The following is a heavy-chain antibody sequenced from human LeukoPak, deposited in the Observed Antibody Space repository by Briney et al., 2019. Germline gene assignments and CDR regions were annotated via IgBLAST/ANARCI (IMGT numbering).Heavy chain of an antibody. CDR2: ISSGGTYI. CDR3: ARDRPTGRSRGVVVQ. CDR1: GFTFDTYA. J-gene: IGHJ4*02. Sequence: GGSLRLSCAAAGFTFDTYAMTWVRQAPGKGLEWVSSISSGGTYIYYAESVRGRSTISIDNTKNFLYLQLSTLRVEDTAVYYCARDRPTGRSRGVVVQWGQGTLVTVSS. V-gene: IGHV3-21*01. D-gene: IGHD2-15*01.